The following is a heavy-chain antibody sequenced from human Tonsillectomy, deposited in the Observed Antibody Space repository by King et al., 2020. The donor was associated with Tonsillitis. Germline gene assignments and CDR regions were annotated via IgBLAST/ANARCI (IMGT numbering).Heavy chain of an antibody. D-gene: IGHD4-17*01. Sequence: QLVQSGAEVKKPGASVKVSCKASGYTFTSYYMHWVRQAPGQGLEWMGIINPSGGSTTYPQKFQGRVTMTRDTSTSTVYMELSSLRSADTAVYYCANALSDYGDYALDLDYWGQGXLVTVSS. CDR2: INPSGGST. CDR3: ANALSDYGDYALDLDY. CDR1: GYTFTSYY. J-gene: IGHJ4*02. V-gene: IGHV1-46*01.